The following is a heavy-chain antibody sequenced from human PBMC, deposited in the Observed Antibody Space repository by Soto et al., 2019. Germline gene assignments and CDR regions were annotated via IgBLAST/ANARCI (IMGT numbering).Heavy chain of an antibody. CDR2: ISAYNGNT. Sequence: QVQLVQSGAEVKKPGASVKVSCKASGYTFTSYGISWVRQAPGQGLEWMGWISAYNGNTNYAQKLQGRVTMTTDTSTSKASMELRSLRSDDTAVYYCARVRGDIVVVPAATPYYYYGMDVWGQGTTVTVSS. CDR3: ARVRGDIVVVPAATPYYYYGMDV. V-gene: IGHV1-18*01. CDR1: GYTFTSYG. D-gene: IGHD2-2*01. J-gene: IGHJ6*02.